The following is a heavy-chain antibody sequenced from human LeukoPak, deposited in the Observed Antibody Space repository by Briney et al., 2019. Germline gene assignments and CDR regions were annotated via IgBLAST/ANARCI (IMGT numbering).Heavy chain of an antibody. D-gene: IGHD3-22*01. Sequence: KSSETLSLTCTVSGGSISAYYWTWIRQPPGKGLEWIGNFYYSGGPNYSPSLKSRVTISVDTSENQLSLRLSSVTAADTAVYYCARLSSDRSGYYSPFDYWGQGTLVTVSS. J-gene: IGHJ4*02. CDR1: GGSISAYY. V-gene: IGHV4-59*08. CDR3: ARLSSDRSGYYSPFDY. CDR2: FYYSGGP.